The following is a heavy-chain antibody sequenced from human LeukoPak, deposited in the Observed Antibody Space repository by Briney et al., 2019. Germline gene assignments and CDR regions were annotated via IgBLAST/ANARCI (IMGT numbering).Heavy chain of an antibody. CDR1: GGSISSGSYY. V-gene: IGHV4-61*10. J-gene: IGHJ5*02. CDR3: AREVWTSANWFDP. Sequence: SETLSLTCTVSGGSISSGSYYWNWIRQPAGKGLEWLGYIYYSGSTNYNPSLKSRVTISVDTSKNQFSLKLSSVTAADTAVYYCAREVWTSANWFDPWGQGTLVTVSS. CDR2: IYYSGST. D-gene: IGHD3/OR15-3a*01.